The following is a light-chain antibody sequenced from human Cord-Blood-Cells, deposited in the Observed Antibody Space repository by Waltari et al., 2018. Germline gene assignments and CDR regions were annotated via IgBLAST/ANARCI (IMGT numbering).Light chain of an antibody. CDR2: DAS. J-gene: IGKJ4*01. CDR3: QQRSNWLT. CDR1: QSVSSY. V-gene: IGKV3-11*01. Sequence: EIVLTHSPATLSLSPGEIATLPCRASQSVSSYLAWYQQKPGQAPRLLIYDASNRATGIPARFSGSGSGTDFTLTISSLEPEDFAVYYCQQRSNWLTFGGGTKVEIK.